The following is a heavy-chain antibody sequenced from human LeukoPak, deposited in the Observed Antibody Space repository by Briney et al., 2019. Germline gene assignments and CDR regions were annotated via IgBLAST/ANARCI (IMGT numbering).Heavy chain of an antibody. CDR1: GFTFGDYA. Sequence: GGSLRLSCTASGFTFGDYAMSWVRQAPGKGLEWVAVISYDGSHKYSADSVKGRFTISRDNSKNTLYLQMNSLRTEDTAVYFCSASRPHYGDYYGLDVWGHGTTVTVSS. V-gene: IGHV3-30*04. CDR2: ISYDGSHK. D-gene: IGHD4/OR15-4a*01. J-gene: IGHJ6*02. CDR3: SASRPHYGDYYGLDV.